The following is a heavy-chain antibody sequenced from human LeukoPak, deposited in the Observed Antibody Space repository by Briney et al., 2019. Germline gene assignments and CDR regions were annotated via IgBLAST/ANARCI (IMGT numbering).Heavy chain of an antibody. CDR2: IKQDGSEK. D-gene: IGHD6-13*01. V-gene: IGHV3-7*01. CDR3: AREEYSSSWYLDY. Sequence: GGSLRLSCAASGFTFTTYWMSWVRQAPGKGLEWVANIKQDGSEKYYVDSVKGRFTISRDNAKNSLYLQMNSLRAEDTAVYYCAREEYSSSWYLDYWGQGTLVTVSS. CDR1: GFTFTTYW. J-gene: IGHJ4*02.